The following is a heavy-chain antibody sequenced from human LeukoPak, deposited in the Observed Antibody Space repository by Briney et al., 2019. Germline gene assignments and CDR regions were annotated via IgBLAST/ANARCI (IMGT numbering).Heavy chain of an antibody. D-gene: IGHD2-21*02. CDR1: GGSISSRTHY. V-gene: IGHV4-39*07. J-gene: IGHJ4*02. CDR3: ARDFGDWRTDY. Sequence: SETLSLTCSVSGGSISSRTHYWAWLRQPPGKGLEWIGSINYSGKLTYNPSLKSRVTVSIDTSKNQFSLTLSSVTAADTAVYYCARDFGDWRTDYWGQGTLVTVSS. CDR2: INYSGKL.